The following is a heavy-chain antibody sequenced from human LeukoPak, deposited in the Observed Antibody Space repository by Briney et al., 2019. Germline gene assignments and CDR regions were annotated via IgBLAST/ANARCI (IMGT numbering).Heavy chain of an antibody. D-gene: IGHD3-10*01. V-gene: IGHV1-2*02. CDR1: GYTFTGYY. CDR2: INPNSGGT. J-gene: IGHJ4*02. Sequence: ASVKVSCKASGYTFTGYYMHWVRQAPGQGLEWMGWINPNSGGTNYAQKFQGRVTMTRDTSISTAYMELSRLRSDDTAVYYCARGYGSGSYYTHDYWGQGTLVTVSS. CDR3: ARGYGSGSYYTHDY.